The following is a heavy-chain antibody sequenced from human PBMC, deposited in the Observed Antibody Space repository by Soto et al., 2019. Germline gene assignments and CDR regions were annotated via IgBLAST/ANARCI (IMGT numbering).Heavy chain of an antibody. D-gene: IGHD3-22*01. CDR3: ARTDGYYFYDY. CDR1: GYTFTSYA. CDR2: INAGNGNT. Sequence: EASVKVSCKASGYTFTSYAMHWVRQAPGQRLEWMGWINAGNGNTKYSQRFQGRVTITRDTSASTAYMELSSLRSEDTAVYYCARTDGYYFYDYWGQGTLVTVSS. V-gene: IGHV1-3*01. J-gene: IGHJ4*02.